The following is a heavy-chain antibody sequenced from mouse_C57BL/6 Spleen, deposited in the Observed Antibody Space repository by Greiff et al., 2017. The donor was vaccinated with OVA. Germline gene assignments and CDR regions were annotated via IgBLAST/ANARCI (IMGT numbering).Heavy chain of an antibody. CDR3: ARRPYYSSSYYFDY. CDR2: INPGRGGT. J-gene: IGHJ2*01. V-gene: IGHV1-54*01. D-gene: IGHD1-1*01. Sequence: QVQLQQSGAELVRPGTSVKVSCKASGYAFTNYLIEWVKQRPGQGLEWIGVINPGRGGTNYNEKFKGKATLTADKSSSTAYMQLSSLTSEDSAVYFCARRPYYSSSYYFDYWGQGTTLTVSS. CDR1: GYAFTNYL.